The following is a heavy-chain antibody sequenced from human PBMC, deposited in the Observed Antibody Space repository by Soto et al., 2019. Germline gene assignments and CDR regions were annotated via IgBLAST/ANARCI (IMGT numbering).Heavy chain of an antibody. V-gene: IGHV4-34*01. CDR1: GGSFSGYY. Sequence: SETLSLTCAVYGGSFSGYYWSWIRQPPGKGLEWIGEINHSGSTNYNPSLKSRVTISVDTSKNQFSLKLSSVTAADTAVYYCARGVNIVATILTNNYYYYMDVWGKGTTVTVSS. CDR2: INHSGST. D-gene: IGHD5-12*01. J-gene: IGHJ6*03. CDR3: ARGVNIVATILTNNYYYYMDV.